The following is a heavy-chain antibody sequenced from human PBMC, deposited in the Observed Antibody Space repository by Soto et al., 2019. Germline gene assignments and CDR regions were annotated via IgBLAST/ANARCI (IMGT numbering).Heavy chain of an antibody. CDR1: GYTFTDYY. CDR2: MNPKSGGA. J-gene: IGHJ3*02. Sequence: EASVKVSCKTSGYTFTDYYTHWVRQAPGQGLEWMGWMNPKSGGAYFAQKFQGRVTLTRDTSIGTAYIEVNSLTSDDTAVYFCTRENIENSDGLYDALDIWGQGTTVTVSS. D-gene: IGHD5-18*01. V-gene: IGHV1-2*02. CDR3: TRENIENSDGLYDALDI.